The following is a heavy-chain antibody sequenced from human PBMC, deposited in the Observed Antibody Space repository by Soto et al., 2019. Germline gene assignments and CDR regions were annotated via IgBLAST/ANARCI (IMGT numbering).Heavy chain of an antibody. CDR2: IYHSGST. J-gene: IGHJ5*02. D-gene: IGHD3-10*01. CDR1: GGSISSGGYS. V-gene: IGHV4-30-2*01. Sequence: PSETLSLTCAVSGGSISSGGYSWSWIRQPPGKGLEWIGYIYHSGSTYYTPSLKSRVTMSVDRSKNQFSLKLSSVTAADTAVFYCARDCRAMVRGVKYNWFDPWGQGTLVTVSS. CDR3: ARDCRAMVRGVKYNWFDP.